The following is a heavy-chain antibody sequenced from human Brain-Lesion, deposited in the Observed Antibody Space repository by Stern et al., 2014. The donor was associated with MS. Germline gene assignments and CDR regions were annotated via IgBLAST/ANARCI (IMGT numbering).Heavy chain of an antibody. V-gene: IGHV1-2*02. CDR3: ARDQRGITIFGVVTDYYYLGMDV. Sequence: QVQLGQSGAEEKKPGASVKVSCKTSGYIFTGYYIHWVRQAPGQGLEWMAWINPKSGGPTDAQKFQGRVTMSRDTSISTAYVELSSLTSDDTAVYYCARDQRGITIFGVVTDYYYLGMDVWGQGTTVTVSS. CDR2: INPKSGGP. CDR1: GYIFTGYY. D-gene: IGHD3-3*01. J-gene: IGHJ6*02.